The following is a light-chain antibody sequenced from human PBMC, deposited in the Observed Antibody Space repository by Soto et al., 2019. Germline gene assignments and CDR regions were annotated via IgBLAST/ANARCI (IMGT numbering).Light chain of an antibody. CDR2: DAS. J-gene: IGKJ4*01. Sequence: DIQLTQPQSSVSASVGDRVTITCRASRSINSWLAWYQQKPGKAPKLLIYDASSLQSDVPSRFSGSGSGTDFTLTISSLQPEESATYYCQQANSFPLTFGGGTKV. CDR1: RSINSW. V-gene: IGKV1-12*01. CDR3: QQANSFPLT.